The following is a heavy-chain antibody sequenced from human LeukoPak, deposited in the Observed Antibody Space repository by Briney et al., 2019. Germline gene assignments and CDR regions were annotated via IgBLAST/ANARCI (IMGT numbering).Heavy chain of an antibody. CDR2: ISSSGSTI. CDR3: ARALLWFGELDDKYYFDY. Sequence: GGSLRLSCAASGFTFSDYYMSWIRQAPGKGLEWVSYISSSGSTIYYADSVKGRLTISRDNAKNSLYLQMNSLRAEDTAVYYCARALLWFGELDDKYYFDYWGQGTLVTVSS. D-gene: IGHD3-10*01. J-gene: IGHJ4*02. CDR1: GFTFSDYY. V-gene: IGHV3-11*01.